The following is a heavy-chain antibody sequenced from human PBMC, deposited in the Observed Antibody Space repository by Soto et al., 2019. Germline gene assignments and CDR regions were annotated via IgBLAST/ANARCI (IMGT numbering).Heavy chain of an antibody. Sequence: ASVKVSCKASGYTFTSYYMHWVRQAPGQGLEWMGIINPSGGSTSYAQKFQGRVTMTRDTSTSTVYMELSSLRSEDTAVYYCARAISNSQGYYYYGMDVWGQGTTVTVSS. CDR1: GYTFTSYY. CDR2: INPSGGST. D-gene: IGHD1-7*01. CDR3: ARAISNSQGYYYYGMDV. J-gene: IGHJ6*02. V-gene: IGHV1-46*01.